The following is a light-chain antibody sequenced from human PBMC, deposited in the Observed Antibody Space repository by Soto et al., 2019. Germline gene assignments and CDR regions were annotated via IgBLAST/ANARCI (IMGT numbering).Light chain of an antibody. V-gene: IGKV3-15*01. CDR3: KQYKEWPPFT. Sequence: ELVMTQSLSTLTASPGQPATLSCTSSQYVSNKVAWYQQKPGQAPSLLILGASTRATGVPARFSGSGSGTEFTLSISSLQSEDFAVYYCKQYKEWPPFTFGQGTRLEIK. CDR1: QYVSNK. CDR2: GAS. J-gene: IGKJ5*01.